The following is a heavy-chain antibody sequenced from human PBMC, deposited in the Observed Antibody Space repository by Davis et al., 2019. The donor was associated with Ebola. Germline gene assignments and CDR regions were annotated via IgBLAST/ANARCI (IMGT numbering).Heavy chain of an antibody. CDR1: GGSFSAYY. CDR3: ARASRLYCTGGACYRRVNWFDP. D-gene: IGHD2-8*02. V-gene: IGHV4-34*01. Sequence: SETLSLTCAVYGGSFSAYYWCSIRQPPGKGLEWIGEINHSGSTNYNPSLKSRVTISVDTSKNQFSLKLSSVTAADTAVYYCARASRLYCTGGACYRRVNWFDPWGQGTLVTVSS. J-gene: IGHJ5*02. CDR2: INHSGST.